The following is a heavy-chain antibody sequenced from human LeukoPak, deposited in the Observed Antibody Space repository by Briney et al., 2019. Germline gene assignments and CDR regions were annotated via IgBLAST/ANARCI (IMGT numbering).Heavy chain of an antibody. D-gene: IGHD3-16*01. Sequence: GESLKISCKGSGYSFTTCWIGWVRQMPGKGLEWMGIIYPGDSDTKYSPSFQGQVTTSVDKSISTAYLKWSSLKASDTAMYYCARFGNNGFDIWGQGTVVTVSS. CDR3: ARFGNNGFDI. J-gene: IGHJ3*02. CDR2: IYPGDSDT. CDR1: GYSFTTCW. V-gene: IGHV5-51*01.